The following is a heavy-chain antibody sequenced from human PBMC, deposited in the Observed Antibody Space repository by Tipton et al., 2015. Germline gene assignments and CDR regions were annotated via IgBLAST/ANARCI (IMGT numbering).Heavy chain of an antibody. D-gene: IGHD3-10*01. CDR3: ARRDHGSGSSNDY. V-gene: IGHV1-18*01. CDR1: GYTFISYG. J-gene: IGHJ4*02. CDR2: ISAYTGDT. Sequence: QSGPEVKKPGASVKVSCRASGYTFISYGVSWVRQAPGQGLEWMGWISAYTGDTKYAQRLQGRVTMTIDTSTNTAYMELRSLTSDDAAVYYCARRDHGSGSSNDYWGQGTLVTVSS.